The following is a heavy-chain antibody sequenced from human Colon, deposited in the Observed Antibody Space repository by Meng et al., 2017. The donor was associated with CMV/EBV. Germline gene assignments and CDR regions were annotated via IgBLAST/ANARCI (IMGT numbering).Heavy chain of an antibody. D-gene: IGHD3-10*01. Sequence: VSGNTAAWNWIRQSPSRGLEWLGRTFYRSKWYNDYAPSVKSRITIDPDTSKNQFSLQLNSVTPEDTAVYYCAGETTINRGVINPLDYWGQGSLVTVSS. CDR1: VSGNTAA. V-gene: IGHV6-1*01. J-gene: IGHJ4*02. CDR3: AGETTINRGVINPLDY. CDR2: TFYRSKWYN.